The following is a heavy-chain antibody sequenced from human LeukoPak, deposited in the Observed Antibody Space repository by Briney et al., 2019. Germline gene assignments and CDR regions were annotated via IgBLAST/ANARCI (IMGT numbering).Heavy chain of an antibody. Sequence: GGSLRLSCAASGFTFSSYGMHWVRQAPGKGLEGVAVISYDGSNKYYADSVKGRFTISRDNSKNTLYLQMNSLRAEDTAVYYCAKLGGKEQLVHYGTDVWGQGTTVTVSS. V-gene: IGHV3-30*18. CDR1: GFTFSSYG. D-gene: IGHD6-6*01. CDR3: AKLGGKEQLVHYGTDV. CDR2: ISYDGSNK. J-gene: IGHJ6*02.